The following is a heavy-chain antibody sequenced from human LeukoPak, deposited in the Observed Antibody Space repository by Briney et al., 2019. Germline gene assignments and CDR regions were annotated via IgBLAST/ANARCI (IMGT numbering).Heavy chain of an antibody. D-gene: IGHD6-19*01. CDR1: GLTLSNYW. J-gene: IGHJ4*02. CDR2: IGQDGSEN. CDR3: ATGGGWYFDY. Sequence: PGGSLRLSCAASGLTLSNYWMNWVRQAPGKGLEWVASIGQDGSENYYVDSAKGRFTISRDNAKNSLYPQMNSLRVEDTAVYYCATGGGWYFDYWGQGALITASS. V-gene: IGHV3-7*01.